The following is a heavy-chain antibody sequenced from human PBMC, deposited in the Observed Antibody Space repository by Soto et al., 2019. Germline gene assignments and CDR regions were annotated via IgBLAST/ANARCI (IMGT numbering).Heavy chain of an antibody. CDR2: IIPIFPTP. CDR3: ALDKESQQLGGNYYYGIDV. Sequence: QVHLVQSGAEVKKPGSSVTVSCKASGGPFGNSAISWVRPAPGQGLEWMGGIIPIFPTPDYAQKFQGRVTITAVESTTTAYMGLTSLRSEDTVVYYRALDKESQQLGGNYYYGIDVWGQGTTVTVSS. J-gene: IGHJ6*02. V-gene: IGHV1-69*12. CDR1: GGPFGNSA. D-gene: IGHD3-3*02.